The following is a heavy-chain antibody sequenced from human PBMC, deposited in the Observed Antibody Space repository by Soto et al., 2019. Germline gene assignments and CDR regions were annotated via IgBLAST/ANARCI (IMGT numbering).Heavy chain of an antibody. J-gene: IGHJ3*02. CDR1: GYTLTELS. D-gene: IGHD6-19*01. CDR3: ATLGYSSGPEAFDI. V-gene: IGHV1-24*01. Sequence: ASVKVSSKVSGYTLTELSMHWVRQAPGKGLEWMGGFNPEDGETIYAQKFQGRVTMTEDTSTDTAYMELSSLRSEDTAVYYCATLGYSSGPEAFDIWGQGTMVTVSS. CDR2: FNPEDGET.